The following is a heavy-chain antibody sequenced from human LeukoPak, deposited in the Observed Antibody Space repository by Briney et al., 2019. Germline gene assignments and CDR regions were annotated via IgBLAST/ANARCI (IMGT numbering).Heavy chain of an antibody. Sequence: PGGSLRLSCAASGFTVSSYWMHWVRQAPGKGLVWVSRINTDGSSTNYADSVKGRFTISRDNAKNTLYLQMNSQRAEDTAVYYCARGSYYYFMDVWGKGTTVTVSS. V-gene: IGHV3-74*01. J-gene: IGHJ6*03. CDR3: ARGSYYYFMDV. CDR1: GFTVSSYW. CDR2: INTDGSST.